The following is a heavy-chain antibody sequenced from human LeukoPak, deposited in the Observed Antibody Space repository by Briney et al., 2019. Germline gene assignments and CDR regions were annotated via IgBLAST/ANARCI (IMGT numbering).Heavy chain of an antibody. CDR3: ASLMIHYYYYGMDG. J-gene: IGHJ6*02. V-gene: IGHV3-74*01. CDR1: GFTFSSYW. D-gene: IGHD3-16*01. CDR2: INSDGSST. Sequence: GGSLRLSCAASGFTFSSYWMHWVRQAPGKGLVWVSRINSDGSSTSYADSVKGRFTISRDNAKNTLYLQMNSLRAEDTAVYYCASLMIHYYYYGMDGWGQGTTVTVSS.